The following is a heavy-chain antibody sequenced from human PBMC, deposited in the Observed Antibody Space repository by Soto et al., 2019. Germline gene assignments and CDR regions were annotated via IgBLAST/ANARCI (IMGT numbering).Heavy chain of an antibody. CDR3: AIPPLRFPGMDV. D-gene: IGHD4-17*01. CDR2: MNPNSGNT. V-gene: IGHV1-8*01. Sequence: ASVKVSCKASGYTFTSYDINWVRQATGQGLEWMGWMNPNSGNTGYAQKFQGRVSMTRNTSISTAYMELSSLRSEDTAVYYCAIPPLRFPGMDVWGQGTTVTVSS. J-gene: IGHJ6*02. CDR1: GYTFTSYD.